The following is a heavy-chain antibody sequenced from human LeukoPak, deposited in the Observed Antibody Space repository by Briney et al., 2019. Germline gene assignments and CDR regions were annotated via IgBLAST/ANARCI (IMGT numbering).Heavy chain of an antibody. D-gene: IGHD3-22*01. Sequence: EGSLRLSCAASGFTFRNYAMSWVRQAPGMGLEWVSAVSGSGGSTYYADSVKGRFIISRDNSKNTLYLQMNSLRAEDTALYYCAKNRREGGYLYYFDSWGQGTLVTVSS. CDR3: AKNRREGGYLYYFDS. J-gene: IGHJ4*02. CDR1: GFTFRNYA. CDR2: VSGSGGST. V-gene: IGHV3-23*01.